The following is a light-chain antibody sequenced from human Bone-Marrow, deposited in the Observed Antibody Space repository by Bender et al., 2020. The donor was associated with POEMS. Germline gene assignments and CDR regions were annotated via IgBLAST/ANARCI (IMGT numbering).Light chain of an antibody. CDR3: AAWEDSLNGWV. CDR1: SSNVGGYDY. V-gene: IGLV2-11*01. CDR2: INN. Sequence: QSVLTQPRSVSGSPGQSVTISCTGTSSNVGGYDYVSWYQHHPGKAPKLLIYINNQRPSGVPDRFSGSKSGTSASLAISGLQSEDETDYYCAAWEDSLNGWVFGGGTKLTVL. J-gene: IGLJ3*02.